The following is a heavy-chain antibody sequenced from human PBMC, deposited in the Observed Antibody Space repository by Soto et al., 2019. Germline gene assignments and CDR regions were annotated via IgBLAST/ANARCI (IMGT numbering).Heavy chain of an antibody. CDR2: IYYSGNS. CDR1: GGSIISTNYY. V-gene: IGHV4-39*01. Sequence: QLQLQESGPGLVKPSETLSLTCTVSGGSIISTNYYWGWIRQPPGKRLQWIGCIYYSGNSYYNPSLKRRDTKSEPTSKHQFSLHLSYVTAAASAVYYSARHRSFVVVPPPIHWFDPWGQGTLGPVSS. J-gene: IGHJ5*02. CDR3: ARHRSFVVVPPPIHWFDP. D-gene: IGHD2-2*01.